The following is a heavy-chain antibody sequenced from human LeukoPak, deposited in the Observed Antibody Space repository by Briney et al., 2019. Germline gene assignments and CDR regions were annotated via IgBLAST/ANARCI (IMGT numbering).Heavy chain of an antibody. D-gene: IGHD2-2*01. V-gene: IGHV3-23*01. CDR3: AKGGGGSCSSTSCSTFFDY. CDR1: GFTFSTYA. CDR2: ISGGVEAT. Sequence: GGSLRLSCAASGFTFSTYAMNWVRQAPGKGLEWVSTISGGVEATYYADSVKGRFTVSRDNSKTTLYLQMNSLRADEDTAVYYFAKGGGGSCSSTSCSTFFDYWGQGTLVTVSS. J-gene: IGHJ4*02.